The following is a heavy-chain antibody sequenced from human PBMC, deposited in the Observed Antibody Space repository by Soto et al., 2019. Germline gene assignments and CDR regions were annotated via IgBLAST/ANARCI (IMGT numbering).Heavy chain of an antibody. D-gene: IGHD1-26*01. J-gene: IGHJ3*02. CDR2: IYPGDSDT. V-gene: IGHV5-51*01. Sequence: GESLKISCKGSGYIFTSYWICCGLQMPGKGLEWMGIIYPGDSDTRYSPSFQGQVTISADKSISTAYLQWSSLKASDTAMYYCARPRDSGNYDAFDIWGQGTMVTVSS. CDR3: ARPRDSGNYDAFDI. CDR1: GYIFTSYW.